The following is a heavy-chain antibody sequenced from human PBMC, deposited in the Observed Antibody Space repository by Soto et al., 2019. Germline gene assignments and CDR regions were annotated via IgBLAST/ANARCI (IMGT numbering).Heavy chain of an antibody. D-gene: IGHD6-13*01. V-gene: IGHV4-34*01. Sequence: PSETLSLTCAVYGGSLSGYYWNWIRQPPGKGLEWIGDINHSGGTNYNPSLKSRVTMSVDTANNQFSLKLTSVTAADTAVYYCARGVPNSSSWTLEGDYWGQGTLVTVSS. J-gene: IGHJ4*02. CDR2: INHSGGT. CDR3: ARGVPNSSSWTLEGDY. CDR1: GGSLSGYY.